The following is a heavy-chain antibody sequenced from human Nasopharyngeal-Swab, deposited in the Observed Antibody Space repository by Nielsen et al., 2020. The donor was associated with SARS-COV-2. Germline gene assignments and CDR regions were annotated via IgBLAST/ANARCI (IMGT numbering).Heavy chain of an antibody. D-gene: IGHD2-15*01. CDR3: ARQLRIVVVVAANPAGVDY. Sequence: WIRQPPGKGLEWIGEIYHSGSTNYNPSLKSRVTISVDTSKNQFSLKLGSVTAADTAVYYCARQLRIVVVVAANPAGVDYWGQGTLVTVSS. V-gene: IGHV4-39*01. CDR2: IYHSGST. J-gene: IGHJ4*02.